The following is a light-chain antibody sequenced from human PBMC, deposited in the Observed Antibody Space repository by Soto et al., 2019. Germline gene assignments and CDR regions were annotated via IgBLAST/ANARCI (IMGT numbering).Light chain of an antibody. CDR3: QQYNNWPKT. V-gene: IGKV3-15*01. CDR2: GTT. J-gene: IGKJ1*01. Sequence: EIVMTQSPATLSVSPGESATLSCRASQSIRSSLACYQQRPGQAPRLLIYGTTTRAAVVPSRFSGSGSGAEFTLTISSLQSEDFAFYYCQQYNNWPKTFGQGTKVEIK. CDR1: QSIRSS.